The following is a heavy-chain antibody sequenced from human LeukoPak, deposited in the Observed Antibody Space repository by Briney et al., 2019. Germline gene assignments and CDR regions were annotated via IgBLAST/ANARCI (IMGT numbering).Heavy chain of an antibody. CDR2: IRYDGSNK. D-gene: IGHD3-10*01. J-gene: IGHJ4*02. CDR1: GFTFSSYG. Sequence: PGGSLRLSCAASGFTFSSYGMHWVRQAPGKGLEWVAFIRYDGSNKYYADSVKGRFTISRDNSKNTLYLQMNSLRAEDTAVYYCAKGQYGSGSYYGLFDYWGQGTLVTVSS. V-gene: IGHV3-30*02. CDR3: AKGQYGSGSYYGLFDY.